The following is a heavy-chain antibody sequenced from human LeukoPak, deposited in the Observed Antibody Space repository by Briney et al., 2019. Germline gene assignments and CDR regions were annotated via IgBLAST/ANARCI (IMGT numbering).Heavy chain of an antibody. CDR3: ANLRVRGAKDGVDY. V-gene: IGHV3-23*01. Sequence: GGSLRLSCAASGFTFSSYAMSWVRQAPGKGLEWVSAISGSSGSTYYADSVKGRFTISRDNSKNTLYLQMNSLRAEDTAVYYCANLRVRGAKDGVDYWGQGTLVTVSS. CDR1: GFTFSSYA. D-gene: IGHD3-10*01. J-gene: IGHJ4*02. CDR2: ISGSSGST.